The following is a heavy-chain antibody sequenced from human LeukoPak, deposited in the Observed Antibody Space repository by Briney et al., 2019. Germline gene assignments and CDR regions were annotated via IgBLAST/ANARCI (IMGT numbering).Heavy chain of an antibody. J-gene: IGHJ5*02. CDR3: ARDGRHRYYYDSSGFYGSWFDP. Sequence: ASVTVSCKASGYTFTGYYMHWVRQAPGQGLEWMGWINPNSGGTNYAQKFQGRVTMTTDTSTTTAYMELRSLRSDDTAVYYCARDGRHRYYYDSSGFYGSWFDPWGQGTLVTVSS. V-gene: IGHV1-2*02. CDR2: INPNSGGT. CDR1: GYTFTGYY. D-gene: IGHD3-22*01.